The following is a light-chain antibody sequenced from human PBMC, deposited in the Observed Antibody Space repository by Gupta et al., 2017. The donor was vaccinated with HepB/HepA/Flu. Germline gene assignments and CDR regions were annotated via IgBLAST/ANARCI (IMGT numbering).Light chain of an antibody. V-gene: IGKV3-11*01. CDR3: QQRSNWIT. J-gene: IGKJ4*01. Sequence: EIVLTQSPATLSLSPGDRATLSCRASQSVSSYLAWYQQKPGQAPRLLIYEASNRATGITARFSGSGSGTDFTLTISSLEPEDFAVYYCQQRSNWITFGGGTKVEIK. CDR1: QSVSSY. CDR2: EAS.